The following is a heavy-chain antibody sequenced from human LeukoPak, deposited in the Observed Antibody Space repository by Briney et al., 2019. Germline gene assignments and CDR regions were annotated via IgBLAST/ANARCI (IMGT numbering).Heavy chain of an antibody. CDR2: IIAIFGTA. Sequence: GASVKVSCKASGGTFSSYAISWVRQAPGQGLEWMGGIIAIFGTANYAQKFQGRVTITADKSTSTAYMELSSLRSEDTAVYYCARAQWLGFDYWGQGTLVTVSS. V-gene: IGHV1-69*06. J-gene: IGHJ4*02. CDR3: ARAQWLGFDY. D-gene: IGHD6-19*01. CDR1: GGTFSSYA.